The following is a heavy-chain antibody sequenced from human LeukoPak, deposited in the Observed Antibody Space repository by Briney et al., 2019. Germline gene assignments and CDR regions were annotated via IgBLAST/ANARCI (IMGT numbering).Heavy chain of an antibody. CDR2: ISPTAIST. Sequence: PGGSLRLSCAASGFTLSTYTMNWVRQAPGKGLEWVSSISPTAISTWYADSLKDRFTISRDNARNLLFLEGNGLRAEDTGVFYCVRDFLGESGAGGPWGQGTLVTVSS. CDR1: GFTLSTYT. V-gene: IGHV3-21*06. D-gene: IGHD3-10*01. CDR3: VRDFLGESGAGGP. J-gene: IGHJ5*02.